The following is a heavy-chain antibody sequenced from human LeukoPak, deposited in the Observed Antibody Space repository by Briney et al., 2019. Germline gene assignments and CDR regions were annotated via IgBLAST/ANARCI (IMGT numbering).Heavy chain of an antibody. Sequence: SETLSLTCAVSGGSISSGGYSWSWIRQPPGKGLEWIGYIYHSGSTYYNPSLKSRVTISVDRSKNQFSLKLSSVTAADTAVYYCARGGPGIAAAGSGNYFDYWGQGTLVTVSS. J-gene: IGHJ4*02. V-gene: IGHV4-30-2*01. CDR1: GGSISSGGYS. CDR2: IYHSGST. CDR3: ARGGPGIAAAGSGNYFDY. D-gene: IGHD6-13*01.